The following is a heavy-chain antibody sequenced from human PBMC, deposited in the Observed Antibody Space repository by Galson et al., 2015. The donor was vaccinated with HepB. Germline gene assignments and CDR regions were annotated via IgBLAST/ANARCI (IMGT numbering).Heavy chain of an antibody. CDR1: GGSISSGSYY. D-gene: IGHD3-22*01. CDR2: IYTSGST. Sequence: LSLTCTVSGGSISSGSYYWSWTRKPAGKGLEWIGRIYTSGSTNYNPSLKSRVTMSVDTSKNQFSLKLSSVTAADTAVYYCARGAMIVVPYDAFDIWGQGTMVTVSS. J-gene: IGHJ3*02. CDR3: ARGAMIVVPYDAFDI. V-gene: IGHV4-61*02.